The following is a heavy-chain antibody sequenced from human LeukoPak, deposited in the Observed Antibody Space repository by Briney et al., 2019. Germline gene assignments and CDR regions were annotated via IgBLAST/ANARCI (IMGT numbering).Heavy chain of an antibody. Sequence: ASVKVSCKASGYTLTSYYMHWVRQAPGQGLEWMGIINPSGGSTSYAQKFQGRVTMTRDMSTSTVYMELSSLRSEDTAVYYCARDNYYGSGSYPNWFDPWGQGTLVTVSS. CDR3: ARDNYYGSGSYPNWFDP. J-gene: IGHJ5*02. CDR2: INPSGGST. CDR1: GYTLTSYY. V-gene: IGHV1-46*01. D-gene: IGHD3-10*01.